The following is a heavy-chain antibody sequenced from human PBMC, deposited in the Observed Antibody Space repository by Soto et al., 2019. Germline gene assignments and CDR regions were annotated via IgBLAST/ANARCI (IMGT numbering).Heavy chain of an antibody. CDR3: ARDSDTSSYYWFFDL. D-gene: IGHD3-22*01. CDR2: ISSSSSTI. J-gene: IGHJ4*02. CDR1: GFTFSSYS. V-gene: IGHV3-48*04. Sequence: PGGSLRLSCTASGFTFSSYSMNWVRQAPGKGLEWLSHISSSSSTIYYADAVQGRFSISRDDSKSTLYLQMNSLRAEGTAVYYCARDSDTSSYYWFFDLWGQGTPVTVSS.